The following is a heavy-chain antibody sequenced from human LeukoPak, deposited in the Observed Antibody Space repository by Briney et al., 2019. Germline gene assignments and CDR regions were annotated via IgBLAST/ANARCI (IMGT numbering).Heavy chain of an antibody. J-gene: IGHJ5*02. CDR1: GFTFSSYS. D-gene: IGHD3-10*01. CDR3: AREETAMVFDP. V-gene: IGHV3-21*01. CDR2: ISSSSSYI. Sequence: GGSLRLSCAASGFTFSSYSMNWVRQAPGKGLEWVSSISSSSSYIYYADSVKGRFTISRDNAKNSLYLQMNSLRAEDTAVYYCAREETAMVFDPWGQGTLVAVSS.